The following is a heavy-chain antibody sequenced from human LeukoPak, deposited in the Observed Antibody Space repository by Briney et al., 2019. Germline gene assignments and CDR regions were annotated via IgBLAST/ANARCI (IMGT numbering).Heavy chain of an antibody. CDR2: ISSNGGST. Sequence: GSLRLSCSASGFTFSRYVMHWVRQAPGKGLEYVSAISSNGGSTYYADSVKGRFTISRDNARNSLYLQMNSLRAEDTAVYYCARGRRGYSYGWNYFDYWGQGTLVTVSS. D-gene: IGHD5-18*01. V-gene: IGHV3-64*04. CDR1: GFTFSRYV. J-gene: IGHJ4*02. CDR3: ARGRRGYSYGWNYFDY.